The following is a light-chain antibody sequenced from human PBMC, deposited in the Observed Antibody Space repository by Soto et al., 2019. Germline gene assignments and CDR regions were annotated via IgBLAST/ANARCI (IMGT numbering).Light chain of an antibody. CDR3: QSYASGLSGSL. CDR2: GNS. CDR1: SSNIGAGFD. Sequence: QSVLTQPPSVSGAPGQRVSISCSGSSSNIGAGFDVHWYHQLPGTAPNLIIFGNSNRPSGVPDRFSATKSGTSASLAITWLLGDDEADYACQSYASGLSGSLFGGGTQLTVL. J-gene: IGLJ2*01. V-gene: IGLV1-40*01.